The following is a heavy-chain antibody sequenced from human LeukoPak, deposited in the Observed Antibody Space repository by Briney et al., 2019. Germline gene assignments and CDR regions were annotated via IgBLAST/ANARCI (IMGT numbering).Heavy chain of an antibody. CDR3: AKCSASYYNDAFDI. CDR1: GFIFSNYG. Sequence: PGGSLRLSCGASGFIFSNYGMHWVRQAPGKGLEWVTYLDKHGGDIMYGDSVKGRFTISRDNSRNTLYLQMNSLRAEDTAIYYCAKCSASYYNDAFDIWGRGTMVTVSS. D-gene: IGHD3-10*01. J-gene: IGHJ3*02. V-gene: IGHV3-30*02. CDR2: LDKHGGDI.